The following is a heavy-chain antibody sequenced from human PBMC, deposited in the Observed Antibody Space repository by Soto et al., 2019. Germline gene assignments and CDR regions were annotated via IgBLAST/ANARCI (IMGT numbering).Heavy chain of an antibody. CDR1: GYPFTSYY. Sequence: GSVKVCFKASGYPFTSYYMHLVRQAPGQGLEWMGIINPSAGSTSYAQKFQGRVTMTRDTSTSTVYMELSSLRSEDTAVYYCARGSAHIAALFYYYYYGMDVWGQGTTVTVSS. D-gene: IGHD6-6*01. J-gene: IGHJ6*01. V-gene: IGHV1-46*01. CDR2: INPSAGST. CDR3: ARGSAHIAALFYYYYYGMDV.